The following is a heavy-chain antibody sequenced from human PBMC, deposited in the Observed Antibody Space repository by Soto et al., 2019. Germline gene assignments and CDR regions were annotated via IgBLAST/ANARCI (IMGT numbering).Heavy chain of an antibody. CDR1: GFSFSVYG. J-gene: IGHJ4*02. D-gene: IGHD4-17*01. CDR2: IWYDASKQ. V-gene: IGHV3-33*08. Sequence: WGSLRLSCETSGFSFSVYGMHWVRQAPGKGLEWVAVIWYDASKQFYAASVEGRFTISRDNSKAILYLQMNSLRAEDTAVYYCAAYTYGAREVHWGEGTLVSVSA. CDR3: AAYTYGAREVH.